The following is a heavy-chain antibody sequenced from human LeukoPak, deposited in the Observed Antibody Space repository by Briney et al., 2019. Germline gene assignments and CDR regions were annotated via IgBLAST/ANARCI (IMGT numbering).Heavy chain of an antibody. J-gene: IGHJ4*02. V-gene: IGHV3-30*02. CDR1: GLTFSSYG. Sequence: GGSLRLSCAASGLTFSSYGMHWVRQAPGKGLEWVAFIRYDASNKYYAGSVKGRFSISRDNSKNTLYLHMNGLRAEDTAVYYCAKDYYCSGGSCYSNFDYWGQGTLVTVSS. D-gene: IGHD2-15*01. CDR2: IRYDASNK. CDR3: AKDYYCSGGSCYSNFDY.